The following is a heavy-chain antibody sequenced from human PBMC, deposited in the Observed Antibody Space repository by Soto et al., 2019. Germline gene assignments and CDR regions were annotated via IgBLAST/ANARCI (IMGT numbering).Heavy chain of an antibody. V-gene: IGHV1-58*01. CDR3: AAGGYNWNYVLVDYYYGMDV. CDR2: IVVGSGNT. CDR1: GFTFTMSA. Sequence: GASVKVSCKASGFTFTMSAVQCVLQSLGQRLDGIGWIVVGSGNTNYAQKFQERVTITRDMSTSTAYMELSSLRSEDTAVYYCAAGGYNWNYVLVDYYYGMDVWGQGTTVTVSS. D-gene: IGHD1-7*01. J-gene: IGHJ6*02.